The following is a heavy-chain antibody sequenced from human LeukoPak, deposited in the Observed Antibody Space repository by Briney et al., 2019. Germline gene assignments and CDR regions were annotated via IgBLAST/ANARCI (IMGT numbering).Heavy chain of an antibody. CDR1: GGTFSSYA. Sequence: ASVKVSCKASGGTFSSYAISWVRQAPGQGLEWMGGIIPIFGTANYAQKFQGRVTITADESTSTAYMELSSLRSEDTAVYYCASGGEQQLASLSGMDVWGQGTTVTVSS. CDR2: IIPIFGTA. CDR3: ASGGEQQLASLSGMDV. V-gene: IGHV1-69*13. D-gene: IGHD6-13*01. J-gene: IGHJ6*02.